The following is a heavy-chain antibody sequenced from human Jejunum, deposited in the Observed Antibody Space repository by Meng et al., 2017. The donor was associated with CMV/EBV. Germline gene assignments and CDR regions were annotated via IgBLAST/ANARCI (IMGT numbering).Heavy chain of an antibody. Sequence: QVRSGQSGAEVKKPGASVKVSCKASGYTFTSYDINWVRQGTGQGLEWMGWMNPNRGTTGYAQKFQGRVTMTRNISKSTAYMDLSSLRSEDTAVYYCATGVADFEYWGQGTLVTVSS. D-gene: IGHD6-19*01. CDR3: ATGVADFEY. J-gene: IGHJ4*02. CDR1: GYTFTSYD. V-gene: IGHV1-8*01. CDR2: MNPNRGTT.